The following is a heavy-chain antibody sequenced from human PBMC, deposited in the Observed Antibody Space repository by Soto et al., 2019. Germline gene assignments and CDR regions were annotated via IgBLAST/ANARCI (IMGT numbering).Heavy chain of an antibody. J-gene: IGHJ4*02. CDR2: IIPVFGSA. D-gene: IGHD4-17*01. CDR3: ARGSDYGDHIYDY. V-gene: IGHV1-69*06. Sequence: SVKVSCKAPGGTFKRYVISWVRQAPGQGLEWMGGIIPVFGSAHYAQKFQGRVIVTADKATSTAYMELSSLRSEDTAIYYCARGSDYGDHIYDYWGQGTLVTVSS. CDR1: GGTFKRYV.